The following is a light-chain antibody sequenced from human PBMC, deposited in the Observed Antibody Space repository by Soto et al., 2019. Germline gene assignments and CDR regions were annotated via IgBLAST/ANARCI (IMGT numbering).Light chain of an antibody. V-gene: IGLV1-40*01. Sequence: QSVLTQPPSVSGAPGQRVTISCTGSSSNIGAGYDVHWYQQLPGTAPKLLIYGNSNRPSGVPDRFSGSKSGTSASLAITGLQAEDEADYYCQSYDISLIIYVFGTGTKLTVL. CDR1: SSNIGAGYD. CDR3: QSYDISLIIYV. CDR2: GNS. J-gene: IGLJ1*01.